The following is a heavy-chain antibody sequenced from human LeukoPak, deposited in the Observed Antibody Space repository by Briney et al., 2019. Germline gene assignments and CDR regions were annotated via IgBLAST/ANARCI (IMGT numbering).Heavy chain of an antibody. Sequence: PSETLSLTCTVSGGSISSYYWSWIRQPPGKGLEWIGYIYYSGSTNYNPSLKSRVTISVDTSKNQFSLKLSSVTAADTAVYYCARGVDSSGWYVARAMDVWGQGTTVTVSS. V-gene: IGHV4-59*01. J-gene: IGHJ6*02. D-gene: IGHD6-19*01. CDR2: IYYSGST. CDR3: ARGVDSSGWYVARAMDV. CDR1: GGSISSYY.